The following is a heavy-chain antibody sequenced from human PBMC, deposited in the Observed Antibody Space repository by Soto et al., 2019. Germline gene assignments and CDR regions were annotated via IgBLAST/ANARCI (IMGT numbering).Heavy chain of an antibody. CDR1: GYSISSGYY. D-gene: IGHD3-22*01. Sequence: PSETLSLTCAVSGYSISSGYYWGWIRQPPGKGLEWIGSIYHSGSTYYNPSLKSRVTISVDTSKNQFSLKLSSVTAADTAVYYCAIYYEGTYFDYWGQGTLVTVSS. CDR3: AIYYEGTYFDY. CDR2: IYHSGST. V-gene: IGHV4-38-2*01. J-gene: IGHJ4*02.